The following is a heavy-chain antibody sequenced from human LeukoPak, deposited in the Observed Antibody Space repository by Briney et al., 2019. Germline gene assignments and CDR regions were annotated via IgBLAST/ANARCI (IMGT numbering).Heavy chain of an antibody. CDR3: ARDYGGSSPFDY. J-gene: IGHJ4*02. V-gene: IGHV3-48*03. D-gene: IGHD4-23*01. CDR2: ISSSGSDI. Sequence: GSLRLSCAASGFTFSNYEMHWVRRAPGKGLEWVSYISSSGSDIYYADSVKGRFTISRDNAKISLYLHMNSLRAEDTAVYYCARDYGGSSPFDYWGQGTLVTVSS. CDR1: GFTFSNYE.